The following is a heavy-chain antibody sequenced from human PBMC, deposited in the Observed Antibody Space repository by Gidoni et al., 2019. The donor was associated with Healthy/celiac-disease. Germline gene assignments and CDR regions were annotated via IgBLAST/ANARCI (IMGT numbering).Heavy chain of an antibody. D-gene: IGHD1-26*01. J-gene: IGHJ6*02. Sequence: QVQLVQSGAEVKKPGSSVKVSCKASGGTFSSYAISWVRQAPGQGLEWMGGIIPILGTANYAQKFQGRVTITADESTSTAYMELSSLRSEDTAVYYCARGLSRSYPTHYYYYGMDVWGQGTTVTVSS. CDR2: IIPILGTA. CDR3: ARGLSRSYPTHYYYYGMDV. V-gene: IGHV1-69*12. CDR1: GGTFSSYA.